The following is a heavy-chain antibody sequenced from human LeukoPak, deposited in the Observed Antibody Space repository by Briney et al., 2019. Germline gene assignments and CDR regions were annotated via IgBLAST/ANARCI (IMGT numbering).Heavy chain of an antibody. CDR1: GFTFSSYA. CDR2: ISGSGGST. J-gene: IGHJ6*02. CDR3: AKILSGSSVSHHYGMDV. V-gene: IGHV3-23*01. D-gene: IGHD6-6*01. Sequence: GGSLRLSCAASGFTFSSYAMSWVRQAPGKGLEWVSAISGSGGSTYYADSVKGRFTISRDNSKNTLYLQMNSLRAEDTTVYYCAKILSGSSVSHHYGMDVWGQGTTVTVSS.